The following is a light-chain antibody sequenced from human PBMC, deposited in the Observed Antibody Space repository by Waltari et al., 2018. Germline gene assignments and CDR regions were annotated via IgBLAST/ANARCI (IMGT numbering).Light chain of an antibody. J-gene: IGLJ2*01. CDR3: QSFDNMLSGGVV. CDR2: GNN. CDR1: TSNIGAGHD. Sequence: QSVLTQPPSVSGTPGQRVTISCSGSTSNIGAGHDVHWYQHLPGTAPKLLICGNNNRPSGFPDRFSGSKSGTSASLAITGLQADDEANYFCQSFDNMLSGGVVFGGGTKLAVL. V-gene: IGLV1-40*01.